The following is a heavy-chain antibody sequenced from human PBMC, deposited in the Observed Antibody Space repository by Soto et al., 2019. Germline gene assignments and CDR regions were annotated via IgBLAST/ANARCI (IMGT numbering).Heavy chain of an antibody. CDR3: AKVPDTAMVRIRTNDAFDI. V-gene: IGHV3-9*02. CDR1: GFTPDNYA. Sequence: LRLSCAASGFTPDNYAMHWVRQAPGKGLEWVSGISWNSGTIGYADSVKGRFTISRDNAKNSLYLQMNSLRAEDTALYYCAKVPDTAMVRIRTNDAFDIWGQGTMVTVSS. J-gene: IGHJ3*02. D-gene: IGHD5-18*01. CDR2: ISWNSGTI.